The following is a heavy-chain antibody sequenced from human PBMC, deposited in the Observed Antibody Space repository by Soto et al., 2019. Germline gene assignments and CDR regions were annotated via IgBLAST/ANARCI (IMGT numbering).Heavy chain of an antibody. V-gene: IGHV3-53*01. CDR2: IYSGGNP. J-gene: IGHJ4*02. CDR1: GFSVGGNY. CDR3: ARGPNSDC. D-gene: IGHD2-21*01. Sequence: EERLVQSGGGLVQPGGSLRLSCAASGFSVGGNYMSWVRQAPGKGFELVSLIYSGGNPFYADSMKGRFTLSRDNSNNMLYLQMDSLRAEDTAVYYCARGPNSDCWGQGTLVIVSS.